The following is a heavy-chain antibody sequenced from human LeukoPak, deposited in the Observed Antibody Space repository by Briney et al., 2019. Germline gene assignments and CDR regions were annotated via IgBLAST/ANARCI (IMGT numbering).Heavy chain of an antibody. Sequence: PSQTLSLTCTVSGGSISSGDYYWSWIRQPPGKGLEWIGYIYYSGSTYYDPSPKSRVTISVDTSKNQFSLKLSSVTAADTAVYYCAIFPVPAAMDADYWGQGTLVTVSS. J-gene: IGHJ4*02. CDR2: IYYSGST. CDR3: AIFPVPAAMDADY. CDR1: GGSISSGDYY. D-gene: IGHD2-2*01. V-gene: IGHV4-30-4*08.